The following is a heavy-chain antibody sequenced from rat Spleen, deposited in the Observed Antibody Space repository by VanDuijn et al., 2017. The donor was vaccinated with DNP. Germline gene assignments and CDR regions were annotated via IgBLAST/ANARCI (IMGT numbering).Heavy chain of an antibody. D-gene: IGHD1-4*01. Sequence: EVQLVESGGGLVQPGRSLKLSCAASGFTFSNYGMAWVRQAPTKGLEWVATIIYDGSRTYYRDSVKGRFTISRDNAESTLYLRMDSLRSDDTATYYCATHTAGSPLFDDWGQGVMVTVSS. CDR3: ATHTAGSPLFDD. J-gene: IGHJ2*01. V-gene: IGHV5-29*01. CDR1: GFTFSNYG. CDR2: IIYDGSRT.